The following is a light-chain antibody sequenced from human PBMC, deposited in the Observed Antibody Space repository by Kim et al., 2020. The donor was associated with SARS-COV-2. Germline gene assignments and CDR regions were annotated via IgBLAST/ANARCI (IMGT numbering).Light chain of an antibody. V-gene: IGLV1-40*01. Sequence: QSVLTQPPSVSGAPGQRVTISCTGSSSNIGTGYNVHWYQQLPGAAPKLIIYNNNNRPSGVPDRFSGSKSGTSASLAIAGLQAEDEADYHCQSFDSSLSRSIFGGGTQLTVL. CDR1: SSNIGTGYN. CDR2: NNN. CDR3: QSFDSSLSRSI. J-gene: IGLJ2*01.